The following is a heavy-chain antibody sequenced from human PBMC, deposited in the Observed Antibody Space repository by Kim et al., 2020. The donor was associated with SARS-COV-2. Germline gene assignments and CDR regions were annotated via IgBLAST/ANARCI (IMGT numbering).Heavy chain of an antibody. D-gene: IGHD6-19*01. J-gene: IGHJ4*02. V-gene: IGHV3-21*01. CDR3: AREISSGWYGVVGY. Sequence: YADSVGGRFPISRDNAKNSLYLQMNSLRAEDTAVYYCAREISSGWYGVVGYWGQGTLVTVSS.